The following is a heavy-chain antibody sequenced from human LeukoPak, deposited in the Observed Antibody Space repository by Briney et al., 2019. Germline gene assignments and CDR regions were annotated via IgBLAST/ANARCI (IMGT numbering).Heavy chain of an antibody. CDR2: TYHSGSP. Sequence: SETLSLTCAVSGGSISSGGYSWNWIRQPPGKGLEWIGYTYHSGSPYYSPSLKSRVTISVDRSKSQFSLKLNSVTAADTAVYFCARGTRYYYDSSGYYHDYWGQGTLVTVSS. J-gene: IGHJ4*02. V-gene: IGHV4-30-2*01. CDR3: ARGTRYYYDSSGYYHDY. CDR1: GGSISSGGYS. D-gene: IGHD3-22*01.